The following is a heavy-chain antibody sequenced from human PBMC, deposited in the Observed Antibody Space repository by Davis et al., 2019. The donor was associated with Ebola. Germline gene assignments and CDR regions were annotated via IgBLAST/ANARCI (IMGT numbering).Heavy chain of an antibody. CDR1: GGSISSYY. Sequence: MPSETLSLTCTVSGGSISSYYWGWIRQPPGKGLEWIGSIYYSGSTYYNPSLKSRVTISVDTSKNQFSLKLSSVTAADTAVYYCARHEMRRPFDYWGQGTLVTVSS. V-gene: IGHV4-39*01. D-gene: IGHD6-25*01. CDR3: ARHEMRRPFDY. CDR2: IYYSGST. J-gene: IGHJ4*02.